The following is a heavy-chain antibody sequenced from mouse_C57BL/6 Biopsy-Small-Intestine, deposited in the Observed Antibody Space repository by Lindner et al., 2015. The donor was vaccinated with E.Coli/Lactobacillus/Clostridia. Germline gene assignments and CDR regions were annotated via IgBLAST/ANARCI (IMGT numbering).Heavy chain of an antibody. D-gene: IGHD1-1*01. CDR3: ASYGSSYEGFDYAMDY. Sequence: VQLQESGPELVKPGASVKISCKASGYAFSTSWMNWVKQRPGKGLEWIGRIYPGDGDTNYNRKFKGKATLTADKSSSTAYMQLSSLTSEDSAVYFCASYGSSYEGFDYAMDYWGQGTSVTVSS. CDR2: IYPGDGDT. CDR1: GYAFSTSW. V-gene: IGHV1-82*01. J-gene: IGHJ4*01.